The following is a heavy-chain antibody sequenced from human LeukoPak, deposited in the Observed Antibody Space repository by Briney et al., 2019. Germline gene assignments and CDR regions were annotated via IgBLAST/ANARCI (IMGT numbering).Heavy chain of an antibody. D-gene: IGHD4-17*01. V-gene: IGHV4-34*01. Sequence: SETLSLTCAVYGGSFSGYYWSWNRQPPGKGLEWIGEINHSGSTNYNPSLKSRVTISVDTSKNQFSLKLSSVTAADTAVYYCARGWRATTVTTPYYFDYWGQGTLVTVSS. J-gene: IGHJ4*02. CDR2: INHSGST. CDR1: GGSFSGYY. CDR3: ARGWRATTVTTPYYFDY.